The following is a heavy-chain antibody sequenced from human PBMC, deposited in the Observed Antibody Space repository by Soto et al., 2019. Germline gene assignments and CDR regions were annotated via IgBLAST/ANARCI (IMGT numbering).Heavy chain of an antibody. CDR1: GFTFSSYG. CDR2: ISYDGSNK. V-gene: IGHV3-30*18. Sequence: PGGSLRLSCAASGFTFSSYGMHWVRQAPGKGLEWVAVISYDGSNKYYADSVKGRFTISRDNSKNTLYLQMNSLRAEDTAVYYCAKGPFIAAAGSHWYQFDYWGQGTLVTVSS. CDR3: AKGPFIAAAGSHWYQFDY. J-gene: IGHJ4*02. D-gene: IGHD6-13*01.